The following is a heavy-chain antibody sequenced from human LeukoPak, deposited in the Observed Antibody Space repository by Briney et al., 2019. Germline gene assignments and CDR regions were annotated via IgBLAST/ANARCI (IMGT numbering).Heavy chain of an antibody. CDR1: GYSFTSYW. J-gene: IGHJ4*02. Sequence: GEPLKISCKASGYSFTSYWFGWVRQMPGKGLEWMGIIDPSDSETRYTPSFQGQVTISVDKSLTTAYLQWNSLKASDTAMYYCARQTAMGRSGDYWGQGTLVTVSS. V-gene: IGHV5-51*01. D-gene: IGHD5-18*01. CDR3: ARQTAMGRSGDY. CDR2: IDPSDSET.